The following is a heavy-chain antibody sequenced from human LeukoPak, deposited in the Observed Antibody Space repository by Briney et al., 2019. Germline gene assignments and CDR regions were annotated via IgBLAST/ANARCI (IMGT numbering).Heavy chain of an antibody. CDR2: ISGSGSRT. J-gene: IGHJ4*02. CDR1: GFTFSNYE. V-gene: IGHV3-23*01. D-gene: IGHD3-22*01. Sequence: GGSLRLSCAASGFTFSNYEMNWVRQAPGKALECVADISGSGSRTYYADSVKGRFTISRDNSKNTLYLQMNSLRAEDTAVYYCAKGDSSGYYWDYFDYWGQGTLVTVSS. CDR3: AKGDSSGYYWDYFDY.